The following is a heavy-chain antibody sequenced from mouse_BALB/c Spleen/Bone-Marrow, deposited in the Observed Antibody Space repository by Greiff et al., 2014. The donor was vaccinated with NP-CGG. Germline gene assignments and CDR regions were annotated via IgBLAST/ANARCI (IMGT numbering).Heavy chain of an antibody. V-gene: IGHV14-3*02. Sequence: VQLKESGAELVKPGASVKLSCTASGFNIKDTYMHWVKQRPEQGLEWIGRIDPANGNTKYDPKFQGKATITADTSSNTVYLQLSSLTSEDTAVYYCAIYYYGSSGFAYWGQGTLVTVSA. CDR3: AIYYYGSSGFAY. D-gene: IGHD1-1*01. CDR2: IDPANGNT. J-gene: IGHJ3*01. CDR1: GFNIKDTY.